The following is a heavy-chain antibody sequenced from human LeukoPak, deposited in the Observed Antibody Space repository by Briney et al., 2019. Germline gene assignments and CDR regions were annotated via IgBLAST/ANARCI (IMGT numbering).Heavy chain of an antibody. V-gene: IGHV3-53*01. CDR1: GFTVSSNY. CDR3: AKDKMSLFDI. Sequence: GGSLRLSCAASGFTVSSNYMSWVRQAPGKGLEWVSVIYSGGSTYYADSVKGRFTISRDNSKYTLYLQMNSLRAEDTAVYYCAKDKMSLFDIWGQGTMVTVSS. J-gene: IGHJ3*02. CDR2: IYSGGST.